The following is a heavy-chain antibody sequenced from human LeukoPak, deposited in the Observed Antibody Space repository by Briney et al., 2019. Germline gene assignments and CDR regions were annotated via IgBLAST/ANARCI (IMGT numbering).Heavy chain of an antibody. CDR2: INHSGST. Sequence: PSETLSLTCAVYGGSFSGYYWNWIRQPPGKGLEWIGEINHSGSTNYNPSLKSRVTISVDTSKNQFSLKLSSVTAADTAVYYCATLRLSGYSYGTFDYWGQGTLVTVSS. J-gene: IGHJ4*02. CDR3: ATLRLSGYSYGTFDY. CDR1: GGSFSGYY. V-gene: IGHV4-34*01. D-gene: IGHD5-18*01.